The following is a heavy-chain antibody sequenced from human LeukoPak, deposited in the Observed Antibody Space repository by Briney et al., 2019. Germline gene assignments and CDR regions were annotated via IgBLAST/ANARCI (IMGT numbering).Heavy chain of an antibody. Sequence: GESLKISCKGSGYSFPTDWIGWVRQMPGKGLEWRGIIYPVGSDTRYNPSFQGQVTISPDKSISTAYPPWGSLKASDTALYYCARRGSSAEWFDTWGQGTLVTVSS. CDR1: GYSFPTDW. D-gene: IGHD6-19*01. CDR3: ARRGSSAEWFDT. V-gene: IGHV5-51*01. J-gene: IGHJ5*01. CDR2: IYPVGSDT.